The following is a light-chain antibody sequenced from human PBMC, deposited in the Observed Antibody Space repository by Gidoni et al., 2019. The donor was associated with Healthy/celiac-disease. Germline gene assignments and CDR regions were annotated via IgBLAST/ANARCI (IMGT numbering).Light chain of an antibody. CDR2: GAS. Sequence: EIVLTQSPGTLSLSPGERATLSCRASQSVSSSYLAWYQQKPGQAPRLLIYGASSRANGIPDRFSGSGSGTDFTLTISRLEPEDFAVYYCQQYGSSPLTFXGXTKVEIK. CDR3: QQYGSSPLT. CDR1: QSVSSSY. V-gene: IGKV3-20*01. J-gene: IGKJ4*01.